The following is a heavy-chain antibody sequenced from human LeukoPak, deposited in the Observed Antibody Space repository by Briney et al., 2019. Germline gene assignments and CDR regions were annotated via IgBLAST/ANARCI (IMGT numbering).Heavy chain of an antibody. V-gene: IGHV3-48*01. Sequence: PGGSLRLSCAASGFTFSSYSMNWVRQSPGKGLEWVSYITSYSSTVYYTDSVKGRFTISRDNAKNSLYLQMNSLRAEDTAVYYCTRQMLNYYDSSVTGYYFDYWGQGTLVTVSS. CDR3: TRQMLNYYDSSVTGYYFDY. D-gene: IGHD3-22*01. CDR1: GFTFSSYS. J-gene: IGHJ4*02. CDR2: ITSYSSTV.